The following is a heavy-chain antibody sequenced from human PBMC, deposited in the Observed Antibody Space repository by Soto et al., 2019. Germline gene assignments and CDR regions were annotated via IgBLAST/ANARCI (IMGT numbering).Heavy chain of an antibody. CDR3: ARYGSGSYYPTTFDY. J-gene: IGHJ4*02. CDR2: TYYSGST. V-gene: IGHV4-31*03. Sequence: QVQLQESGPGLVKPSQTLSLTCTVSGASISSVGYNWSWLRQHPGKGLEWLGYTYYSGSTYYNPSLKRRFTLXVDTSKNQFSLKVTSVTAADTAVYYCARYGSGSYYPTTFDYWGQGTLVTVSS. CDR1: GASISSVGYN. D-gene: IGHD3-10*01.